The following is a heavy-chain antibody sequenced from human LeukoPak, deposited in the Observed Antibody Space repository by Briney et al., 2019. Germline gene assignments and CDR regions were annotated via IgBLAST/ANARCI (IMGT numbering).Heavy chain of an antibody. CDR3: AREGYSYTPYYFDY. CDR1: GGSISSYY. Sequence: SETLSLTCTVSGGSISSYYWSWIRQPPGKGLEWIGYIYYSGSTNYNPSLKSRVTISVDTSKNQFSLKLSSVTAADTAVYYCAREGYSYTPYYFDYWGQGTLVTVSS. CDR2: IYYSGST. J-gene: IGHJ4*02. D-gene: IGHD5-18*01. V-gene: IGHV4-59*12.